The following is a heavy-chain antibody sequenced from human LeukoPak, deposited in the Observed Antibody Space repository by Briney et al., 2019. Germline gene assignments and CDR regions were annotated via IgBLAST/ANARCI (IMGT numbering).Heavy chain of an antibody. J-gene: IGHJ4*02. CDR2: ISSSSSYI. CDR1: GFTFSSYS. Sequence: GGSLRLSCAASGFTFSSYSMNWVRQAPGKGLEWVSSISSSSSYIYYADSVKGRFTISRDNAKNSLYLQMNSLRAEDKAVYYCASAQYYYDSSGFDYWGQGTLVTVSS. CDR3: ASAQYYYDSSGFDY. V-gene: IGHV3-21*01. D-gene: IGHD3-22*01.